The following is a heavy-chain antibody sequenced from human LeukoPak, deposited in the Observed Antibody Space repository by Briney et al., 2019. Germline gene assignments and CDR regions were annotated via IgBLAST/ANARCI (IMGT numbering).Heavy chain of an antibody. CDR3: AKDIYDSTIGYFQH. D-gene: IGHD3-22*01. V-gene: IGHV3-23*01. CDR1: GFTISSCA. Sequence: GGSLRLSCAASGFTISSCAMSWVRQAPGKGLEWVSTISGSGGSTYYADSVKGRFTISRDNSENTLYLQMNSLRAEDTAVYYCAKDIYDSTIGYFQHWGQGTLVTVPS. CDR2: ISGSGGST. J-gene: IGHJ1*01.